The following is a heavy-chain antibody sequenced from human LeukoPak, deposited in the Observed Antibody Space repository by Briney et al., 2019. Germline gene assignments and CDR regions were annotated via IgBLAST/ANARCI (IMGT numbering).Heavy chain of an antibody. D-gene: IGHD1-7*01. J-gene: IGHJ4*02. CDR1: GFTFSSYS. V-gene: IGHV3-21*04. CDR3: AKEQRDWNYGVFDY. CDR2: ISSSSSYI. Sequence: GGSLRLSCAASGFTFSSYSMNWVRQAPGKGLEWVSSISSSSSYIYYADSMKGRFTISRDNAKKSLYLQMNSLRAEDTAEYYCAKEQRDWNYGVFDYWGQGTQVTVSS.